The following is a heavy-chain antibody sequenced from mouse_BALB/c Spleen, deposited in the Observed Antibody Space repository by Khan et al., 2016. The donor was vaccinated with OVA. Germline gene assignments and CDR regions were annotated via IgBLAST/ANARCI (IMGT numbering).Heavy chain of an antibody. CDR2: INPYNGGT. D-gene: IGHD4-1*01. V-gene: IGHV1S136*01. J-gene: IGHJ2*01. CDR3: ARGNWQSYYFDY. CDR1: GYIFTNYV. Sequence: EVKLLESGPELVKPGASVKMSCKASGYIFTNYVLHWVKQKPGQGLEWIGYINPYNGGTKYNEKFKGKATLASDKSSITSFMELSSLTSEDSAVYYCARGNWQSYYFDYWGQGTTLIFSS.